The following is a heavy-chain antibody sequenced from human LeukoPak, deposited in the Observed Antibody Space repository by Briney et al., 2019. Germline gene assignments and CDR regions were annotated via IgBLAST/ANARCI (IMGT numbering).Heavy chain of an antibody. CDR2: IKQDGSEK. CDR1: EFSVGSNY. CDR3: ARDPHYDFWSGYRGGFDY. J-gene: IGHJ4*02. D-gene: IGHD3-3*01. Sequence: PGGSLRLSCAASEFSVGSNYMTWVRQAPGKGLEWVANIKQDGSEKYYVDSVKGRFTISRDNAKNSVYLQMNSLRAEDTAVYYCARDPHYDFWSGYRGGFDYWGQGTLVTVSS. V-gene: IGHV3-7*01.